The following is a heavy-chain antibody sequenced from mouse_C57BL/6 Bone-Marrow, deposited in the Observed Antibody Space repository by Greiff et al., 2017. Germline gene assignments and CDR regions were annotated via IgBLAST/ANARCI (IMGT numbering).Heavy chain of an antibody. CDR2: IYPRDGST. V-gene: IGHV1-85*01. CDR1: GYTFTSYD. D-gene: IGHD1-1*01. Sequence: VKLMESGPELVKPGASVKLSCKASGYTFTSYDINWVKQRPGQGLEWIGWIYPRDGSTKYNEKFKGKATLTVDTSSSTAYMELHSLTSASSAVYFCARLEFDGSSGDWYFDVWGTGTTVTVSS. CDR3: ARLEFDGSSGDWYFDV. J-gene: IGHJ1*03.